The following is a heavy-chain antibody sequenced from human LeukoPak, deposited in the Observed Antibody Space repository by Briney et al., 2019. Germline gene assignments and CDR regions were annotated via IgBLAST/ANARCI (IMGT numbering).Heavy chain of an antibody. J-gene: IGHJ4*02. Sequence: GGSLRLSCAASGFTFSSYAMHWVRQAPGKGLEWVAVISYDGSNKYYADSVKGRFTISRDNSKNTLYLQMNSLRAEDTAVYYCARGTYYYDSSGYYSPPNDYWGQGTLVTVSS. CDR3: ARGTYYYDSSGYYSPPNDY. D-gene: IGHD3-22*01. CDR1: GFTFSSYA. V-gene: IGHV3-30-3*01. CDR2: ISYDGSNK.